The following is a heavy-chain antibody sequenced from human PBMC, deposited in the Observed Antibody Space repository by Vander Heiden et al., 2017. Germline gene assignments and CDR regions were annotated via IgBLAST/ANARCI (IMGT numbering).Heavy chain of an antibody. J-gene: IGHJ4*02. CDR3: ARDFTGAIDY. CDR2: IYYSGST. D-gene: IGHD2-8*02. Sequence: QVQLQESGPVLVKPSETLSLTCTVSGRSISSYYWSWIRQPPGKALEWIGYIYYSGSTNYNPSIKSRVTISVDTSKNKFSLKLSSVTAADTAVYYCARDFTGAIDYWGQGTLVTVSS. V-gene: IGHV4-59*01. CDR1: GRSISSYY.